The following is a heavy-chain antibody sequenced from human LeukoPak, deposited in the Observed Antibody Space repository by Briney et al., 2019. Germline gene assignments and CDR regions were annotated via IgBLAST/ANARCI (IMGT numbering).Heavy chain of an antibody. CDR3: AREPAYCSSTSCYRGMDV. V-gene: IGHV3-33*01. CDR1: GFTFSSFG. D-gene: IGHD2-2*01. J-gene: IGHJ6*02. Sequence: PGGSLRLPCAASGFTFSSFGMHWVRQAPGKGLEWVAVIWYDGSNKYYADSVKGRFTISRDNSKNTLYLQMNSLRAEDTAVYYCAREPAYCSSTSCYRGMDVWGQGTTVTVSS. CDR2: IWYDGSNK.